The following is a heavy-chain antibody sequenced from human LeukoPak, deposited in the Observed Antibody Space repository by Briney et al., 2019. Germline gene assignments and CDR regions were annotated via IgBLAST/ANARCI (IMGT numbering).Heavy chain of an antibody. J-gene: IGHJ4*02. V-gene: IGHV3-11*04. Sequence: GGSLRLSCAASGFTFSDYYMSWIRQAPGKGLEWVSYISSSGSTIYYADSVKGRFTISRDNAKNSLYLQMNSLRAEDTAVYYCARDRPQREWIQLWLQDYGLAGGQGTLVTVSS. D-gene: IGHD5-18*01. CDR2: ISSSGSTI. CDR3: ARDRPQREWIQLWLQDYGLA. CDR1: GFTFSDYY.